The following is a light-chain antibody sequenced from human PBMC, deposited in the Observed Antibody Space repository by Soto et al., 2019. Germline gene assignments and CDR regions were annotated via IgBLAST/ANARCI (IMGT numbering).Light chain of an antibody. CDR3: QQRSNWWT. CDR1: QSVSSN. V-gene: IGKV3-11*01. CDR2: DAS. Sequence: EIGVSLSPATLSLSPGERATLSCTASQSVSSNLAWYQQKPGQAPRLLIYDASNRATGIPAKFSGSGSGTDFTLTISSLEPEDFAVYYCQQRSNWWTFGQGAKV. J-gene: IGKJ1*01.